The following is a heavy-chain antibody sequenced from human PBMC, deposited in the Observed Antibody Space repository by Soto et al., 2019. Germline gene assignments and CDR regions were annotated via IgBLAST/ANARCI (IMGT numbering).Heavy chain of an antibody. CDR3: ARDRLPGTKFDY. Sequence: SVKVSCKASGGTFSSYAISWVRQAPGQGLEWMGGIIPIFGTANYAQKFQGRVTITADESTSTAYMELSSLRSEDTAVYYCARDRLPGTKFDYWGQGTLVTVSS. J-gene: IGHJ4*02. V-gene: IGHV1-69*13. CDR1: GGTFSSYA. D-gene: IGHD1-7*01. CDR2: IIPIFGTA.